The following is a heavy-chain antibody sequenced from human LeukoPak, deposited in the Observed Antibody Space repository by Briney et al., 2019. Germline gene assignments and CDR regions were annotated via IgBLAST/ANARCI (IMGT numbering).Heavy chain of an antibody. CDR3: AKYQILTGYYSVDDAFDI. Sequence: GGSLRLSCATSGFTFMNYAMSWVRQAPGKGLEWVSGISGSGGSTYYADSLKGRFTISRDNSKNTLYLQMNSLRAEDTAVYYCAKYQILTGYYSVDDAFDIWGQGTMVTVSS. CDR1: GFTFMNYA. D-gene: IGHD3-9*01. J-gene: IGHJ3*02. V-gene: IGHV3-23*01. CDR2: ISGSGGST.